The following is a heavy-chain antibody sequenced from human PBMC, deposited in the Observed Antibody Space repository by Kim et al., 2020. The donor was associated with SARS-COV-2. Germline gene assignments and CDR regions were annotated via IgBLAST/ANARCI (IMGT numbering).Heavy chain of an antibody. V-gene: IGHV1-18*01. J-gene: IGHJ4*02. CDR1: GYTFTSYG. Sequence: ASVKVSCKASGYTFTSYGISWVRQAPGQGLEWMGWISAYNGNTNYAQKLQGRVTMTTDTSTSTAYMELRSLRSDDTAVYYCARVAGILGVAIPFYFDYWGQGTLVTVSS. D-gene: IGHD3-3*02. CDR2: ISAYNGNT. CDR3: ARVAGILGVAIPFYFDY.